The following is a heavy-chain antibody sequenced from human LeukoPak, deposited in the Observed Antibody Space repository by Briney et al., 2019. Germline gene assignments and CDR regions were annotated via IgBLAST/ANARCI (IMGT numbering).Heavy chain of an antibody. CDR1: GGSISSGGYY. Sequence: TLSLTCTVSGGSISSGGYYWSWIRQHPGKGLEWIGYIYYSGSTYYNPSLKSRVTISVDTSKHQFSLKLSSVTAADTAVYYCARGVPLYYDSSGRPDYYYYYMDVWGKGTTVTVSS. CDR2: IYYSGST. J-gene: IGHJ6*03. V-gene: IGHV4-31*03. D-gene: IGHD3-22*01. CDR3: ARGVPLYYDSSGRPDYYYYYMDV.